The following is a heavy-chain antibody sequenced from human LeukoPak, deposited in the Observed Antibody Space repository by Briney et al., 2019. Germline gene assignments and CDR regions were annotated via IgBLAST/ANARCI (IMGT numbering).Heavy chain of an antibody. J-gene: IGHJ4*02. Sequence: GASVKVSCKASGYTFTSYYMHWVRQAPGQGLEWMGIINPSGGSTSYAQKFQGRVTMTRDMSTSTVYMELSSLRSEDTAVYYCARDLIFYGNVAAAGHPHFDYWGQGTLVTVSS. CDR2: INPSGGST. D-gene: IGHD6-13*01. CDR1: GYTFTSYY. CDR3: ARDLIFYGNVAAAGHPHFDY. V-gene: IGHV1-46*01.